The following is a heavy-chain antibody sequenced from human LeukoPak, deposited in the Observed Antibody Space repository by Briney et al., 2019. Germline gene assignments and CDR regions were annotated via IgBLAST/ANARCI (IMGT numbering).Heavy chain of an antibody. Sequence: KPSETLSLTCTVPGGSISSYYWSWIRQPPGKGLEWIGYIYYSGSTNYNPSLKSRVTISVDTSKNQFSLKLSSVTAADTAVYYCARDGENQYYFDYWGQGTLVTVSS. D-gene: IGHD1-14*01. CDR3: ARDGENQYYFDY. CDR2: IYYSGST. CDR1: GGSISSYY. J-gene: IGHJ4*02. V-gene: IGHV4-59*01.